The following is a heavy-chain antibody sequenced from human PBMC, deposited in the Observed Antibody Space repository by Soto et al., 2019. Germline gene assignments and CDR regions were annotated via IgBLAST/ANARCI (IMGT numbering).Heavy chain of an antibody. CDR2: ISYDGSNK. Sequence: QVQLVESGGGVVQPGRSLSLSCAASGFTFSSYGMHWVRQAPGKGLEWVAVISYDGSNKYYADSVKGRFTISRDNSKNTLYLQMNSLRAEDTAVYYCAPWFCAFGYWGQGTLVTVSS. CDR3: APWFCAFGY. CDR1: GFTFSSYG. J-gene: IGHJ4*02. D-gene: IGHD3-10*01. V-gene: IGHV3-30*03.